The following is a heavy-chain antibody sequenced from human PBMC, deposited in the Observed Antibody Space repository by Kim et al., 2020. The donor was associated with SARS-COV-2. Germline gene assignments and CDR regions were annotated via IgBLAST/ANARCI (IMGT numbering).Heavy chain of an antibody. V-gene: IGHV4-4*02. J-gene: IGHJ4*02. CDR3: ARGGPARGGSSSDY. D-gene: IGHD1-26*01. CDR2: IYHSEST. CDR1: GASISDNNW. Sequence: SETLSLTCAVSGASISDNNWWTWLRQPPGKGLEWIGEIYHSESTNYNPSLKSRVTMSLDKSRNQFSLILTSVTAADTAVYYCARGGPARGGSSSDYWGQGTLVTVSS.